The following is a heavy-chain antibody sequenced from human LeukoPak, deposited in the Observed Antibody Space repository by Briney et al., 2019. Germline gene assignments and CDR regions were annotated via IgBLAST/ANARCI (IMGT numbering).Heavy chain of an antibody. Sequence: GGSLRLSCAASGFTFSRDSMNWVRQAPGKGLEWVSYINGGGSPIYYADSVKGRFTISRDNAKDTVYLQMNSLRAEDTAVYYCARVSIGWYSFDYWGQGTLVTVSS. CDR1: GFTFSRDS. CDR3: ARVSIGWYSFDY. J-gene: IGHJ4*02. D-gene: IGHD6-19*01. CDR2: INGGGSPI. V-gene: IGHV3-48*04.